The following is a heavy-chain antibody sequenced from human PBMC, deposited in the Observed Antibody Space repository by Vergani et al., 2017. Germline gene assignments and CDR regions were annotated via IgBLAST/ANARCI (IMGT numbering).Heavy chain of an antibody. V-gene: IGHV4-39*07. D-gene: IGHD2-15*01. Sequence: LLQDSGPGQVKPSETLSLTCGVSDGSINSRSYYWAWIRQPPGKGLEWIGSISHSGYTFYSPSLKSRVSMSVDTSKNQFSLRVNSVTAADTAVYYCVRDPWESGGPYSGCWGRGTLVSVSS. CDR1: DGSINSRSYY. CDR2: ISHSGYT. J-gene: IGHJ4*02. CDR3: VRDPWESGGPYSGC.